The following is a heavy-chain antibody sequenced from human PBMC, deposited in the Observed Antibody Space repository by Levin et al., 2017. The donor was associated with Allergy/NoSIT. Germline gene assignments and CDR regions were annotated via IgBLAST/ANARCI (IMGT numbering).Heavy chain of an antibody. CDR3: ARLDIVVVVAATFRGPNWFDP. CDR2: INHSGST. D-gene: IGHD2-15*01. V-gene: IGHV4-34*01. CDR1: GGSFSGYY. Sequence: PSETLSLTCAVYGGSFSGYYWSWIRQPPGKGLEWIGEINHSGSTNYNPPLKSRVTISVDTSKNQFSLKLSSVTAADTAVYYCARLDIVVVVAATFRGPNWFDPWGQGTLVTVSS. J-gene: IGHJ5*02.